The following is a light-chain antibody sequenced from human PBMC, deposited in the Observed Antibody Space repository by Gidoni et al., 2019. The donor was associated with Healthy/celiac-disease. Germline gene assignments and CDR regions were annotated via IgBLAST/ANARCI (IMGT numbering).Light chain of an antibody. CDR3: QQYDNLLLT. CDR1: QDISNY. J-gene: IGKJ4*01. Sequence: DNQMTQSPSSLSASVGDRVTITCQASQDISNYLNWYQQKPGKAPKLLIYDASNLETGVPSRFSGSGSGTDFTFTISSLQPEDIATYYCQQYDNLLLTFGGGTKVEI. CDR2: DAS. V-gene: IGKV1-33*01.